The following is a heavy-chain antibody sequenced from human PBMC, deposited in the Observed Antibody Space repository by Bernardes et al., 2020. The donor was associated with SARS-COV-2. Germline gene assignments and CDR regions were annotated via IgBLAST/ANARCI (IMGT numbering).Heavy chain of an antibody. CDR3: AKDWTLAAPHGGFDH. J-gene: IGHJ4*02. CDR1: GYTFTNFA. CDR2: INGGNGNT. D-gene: IGHD6-13*01. Sequence: SVMVSCKASGYTFTNFAMHWVRQAPGQRLEWMGWINGGNGNTKYSQKFQGRVTITRDTSASTAYMELTSLTSEDTAVYYCAKDWTLAAPHGGFDHWGQGTLVTVSS. V-gene: IGHV1-3*01.